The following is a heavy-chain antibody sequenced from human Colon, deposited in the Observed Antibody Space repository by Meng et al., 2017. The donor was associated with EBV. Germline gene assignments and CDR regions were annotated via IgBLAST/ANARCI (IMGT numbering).Heavy chain of an antibody. D-gene: IGHD3-10*01. J-gene: IGHJ5*02. CDR1: GDSITSGDYS. CDR3: VRDTRRGGGWFDP. CDR2: IYHGVNI. Sequence: QLQVSGSGLVSPSQTLSLTCACSGDSITSGDYSWTWIRQPPGKGLEWIGYIYHGVNIYYTPSLRSRVTISVDKSRNQFSLKLTSVSAADTAVYYCVRDTRRGGGWFDPWGQGTLVTVSS. V-gene: IGHV4-30-2*01.